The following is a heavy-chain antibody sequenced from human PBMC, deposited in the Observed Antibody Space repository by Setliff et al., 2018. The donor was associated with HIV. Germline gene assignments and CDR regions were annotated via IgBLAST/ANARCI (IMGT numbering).Heavy chain of an antibody. CDR1: GGSFSNYC. CDR3: ARATLSGGLSSPRSYFDS. V-gene: IGHV4-34*01. Sequence: PSETLSLTCAVYGGSFSNYCWSWIRQAPGKGLEWIGEANTAGVAHYNPSLESRVAISLDTSKSQVSLRLNYVTAADSALYYCARATLSGGLSSPRSYFDSWGQGTLVTVSS. J-gene: IGHJ4*02. D-gene: IGHD2-15*01. CDR2: ANTAGVA.